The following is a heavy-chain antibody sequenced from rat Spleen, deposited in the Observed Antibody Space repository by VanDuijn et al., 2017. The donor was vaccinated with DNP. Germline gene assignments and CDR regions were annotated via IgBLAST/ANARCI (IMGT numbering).Heavy chain of an antibody. D-gene: IGHD1-11*01. CDR3: ARLEFGGYTYYFDY. V-gene: IGHV3-1*01. Sequence: EVQLQESGPGLVKPSQSLSLTCSVTGYSITSNYWAWIRKFPGDKMEWIGYINYSGGTGYNPSLKSRISITRDTSKNQFFLQLNSVTTEDTATYYCARLEFGGYTYYFDYWGQGVMVTVSS. CDR1: GYSITSNY. J-gene: IGHJ2*01. CDR2: INYSGGT.